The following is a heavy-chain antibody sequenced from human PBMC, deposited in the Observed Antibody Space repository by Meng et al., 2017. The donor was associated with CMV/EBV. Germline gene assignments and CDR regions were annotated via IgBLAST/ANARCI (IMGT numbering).Heavy chain of an antibody. V-gene: IGHV1-18*01. CDR1: GYTFNKHG. CDR3: AKDLFSPGGNSCFDH. Sequence: ASEKVSCKASGYTFNKHGINWVRQAPGQGLEWMGWINLWNGKIESAQKFQGRITLTTDASTSTVYMELRSLTSDDTAVYYCAKDLFSPGGNSCFDHWGQGTLVTVSS. D-gene: IGHD3-16*01. CDR2: INLWNGKI. J-gene: IGHJ4*02.